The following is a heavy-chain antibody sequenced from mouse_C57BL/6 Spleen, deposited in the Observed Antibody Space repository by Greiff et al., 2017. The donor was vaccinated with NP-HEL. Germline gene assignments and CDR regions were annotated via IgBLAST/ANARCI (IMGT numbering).Heavy chain of an antibody. CDR1: GFTFSDYG. Sequence: EVQVVESGGGLVQPGGSLKLSCAASGFTFSDYGMAWVRQAPRKGPEWVAFISNLAYSIYYADTVTGRFTISRENAKNTLYLEMSSLRSEDTAMYYCARPLTGTGAWFAYWGQGTLVTVSA. V-gene: IGHV5-15*01. J-gene: IGHJ3*01. CDR2: ISNLAYSI. D-gene: IGHD4-1*01. CDR3: ARPLTGTGAWFAY.